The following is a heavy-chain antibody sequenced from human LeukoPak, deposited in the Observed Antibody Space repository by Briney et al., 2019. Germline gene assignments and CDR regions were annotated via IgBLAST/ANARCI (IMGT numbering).Heavy chain of an antibody. V-gene: IGHV3-30*18. Sequence: GGSLRLSCAASGFTFSSYGMHWVRQAPGKGLEWVAVISYDGSNKYYADSVKGRFTISRDNSKNTLYLQMNSLRAEDTAVYYCAKARIAAALHDYWGQGTLVTVSS. J-gene: IGHJ4*02. CDR1: GFTFSSYG. D-gene: IGHD6-13*01. CDR2: ISYDGSNK. CDR3: AKARIAAALHDY.